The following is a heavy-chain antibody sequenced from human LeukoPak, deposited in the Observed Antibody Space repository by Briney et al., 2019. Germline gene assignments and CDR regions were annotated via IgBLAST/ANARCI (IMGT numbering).Heavy chain of an antibody. CDR3: ASGGSGRDSTCYFDY. CDR1: GGSISSSNW. J-gene: IGHJ4*02. CDR2: IYHSGST. D-gene: IGHD3-10*01. Sequence: SGTLSLTCAVSGGSISSSNWWSWVRQPPGKGLEWIGEIYHSGSTNYNPSLKSRVTISADKSKNQFSLKLSSVTAADTAVYYCASGGSGRDSTCYFDYWGQGTLVTVSS. V-gene: IGHV4-4*02.